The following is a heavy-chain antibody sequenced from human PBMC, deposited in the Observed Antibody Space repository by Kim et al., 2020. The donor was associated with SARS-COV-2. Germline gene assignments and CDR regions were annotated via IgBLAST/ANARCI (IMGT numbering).Heavy chain of an antibody. CDR3: ARSPLRSSWYPIDY. D-gene: IGHD6-13*01. Sequence: ASVKVSCKASGYTFTGYYMHWVRQAPGQGLEWMGWINPNSGGTNYAQKFQGRVTMTRDTSISTAYMELSRLRSDDTAVYYCARSPLRSSWYPIDYWGQGTLVTVSS. J-gene: IGHJ4*02. CDR1: GYTFTGYY. V-gene: IGHV1-2*02. CDR2: INPNSGGT.